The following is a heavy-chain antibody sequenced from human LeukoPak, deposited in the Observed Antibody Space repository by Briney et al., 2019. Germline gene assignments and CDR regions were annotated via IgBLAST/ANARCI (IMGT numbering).Heavy chain of an antibody. D-gene: IGHD1-1*01. CDR2: ITWNSDDM. Sequence: PGRSLRLSCAASGFSFEAYGMYWVRQAPGKGLEWVSGITWNSDDMAYADSVKGRFTISRDNAKNCLYLQMYSLTVEDTALYYCTRVTSWRTGFDYWGRGTLVTVSS. CDR1: GFSFEAYG. CDR3: TRVTSWRTGFDY. V-gene: IGHV3-9*01. J-gene: IGHJ4*02.